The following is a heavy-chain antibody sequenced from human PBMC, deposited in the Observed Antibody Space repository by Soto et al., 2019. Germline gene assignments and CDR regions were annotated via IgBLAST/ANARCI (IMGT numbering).Heavy chain of an antibody. CDR1: GFTFSSYD. Sequence: GGSLRLSCAASGFTFSSYDMHWVRQATGKGLEWVSAIGTAGDTYYPGSVKGRFTISRENAKNSLYLQMNSLRAEDTAVYYCAIFSHWAIIPPLHDFWGHGTLVTVSS. CDR3: AIFSHWAIIPPLHDF. CDR2: IGTAGDT. J-gene: IGHJ4*01. V-gene: IGHV3-13*01. D-gene: IGHD3-3*01.